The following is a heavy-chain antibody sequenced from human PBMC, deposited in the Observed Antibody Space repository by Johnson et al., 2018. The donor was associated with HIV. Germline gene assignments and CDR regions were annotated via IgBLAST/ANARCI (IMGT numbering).Heavy chain of an antibody. CDR3: TTGFGPAYEI. CDR2: IHSGGST. CDR1: GLSVSINY. Sequence: VHLVESGGGLIQPGGSLRLSCAVSGLSVSINYITWVRQAPGKGLEWVSVIHSGGSTYYADSVEGRFTISRDDSKNTLYLQMNSLKPEDTAVYYCTTGFGPAYEIWGQGTMVTVSS. D-gene: IGHD3-16*01. V-gene: IGHV3-53*01. J-gene: IGHJ3*02.